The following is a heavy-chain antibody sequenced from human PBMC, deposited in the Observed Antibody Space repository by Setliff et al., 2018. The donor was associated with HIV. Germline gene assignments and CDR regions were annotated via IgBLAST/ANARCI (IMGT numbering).Heavy chain of an antibody. CDR3: VRPRVFDSFDV. Sequence: ASVKVSCKALGFLVTGYNVHWVRQAPGHGPEWLGRINPNNGGTNYAQKFQGRVTMSLDTSTSTVYLELKALTSDDTAVYYCVRPRVFDSFDVWGPGTMVTVTS. V-gene: IGHV1-2*06. J-gene: IGHJ3*01. CDR2: INPNNGGT. CDR1: GFLVTGYN.